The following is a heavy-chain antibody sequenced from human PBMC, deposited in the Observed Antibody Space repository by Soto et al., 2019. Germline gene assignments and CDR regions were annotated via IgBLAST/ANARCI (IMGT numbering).Heavy chain of an antibody. CDR2: IYYSGST. V-gene: IGHV4-59*01. D-gene: IGHD6-19*01. J-gene: IGHJ6*03. Sequence: NPSETLSLTCTVSGGSISSYYWSWIRQPPGKGLEWIGYIYYSGSTNYNPSLKSRVTISVDTSKNQFSLKLSSVTAADTAVYYCAREVQHVSGWYSDEVYYYYYYMDVWGKGTTVTVSS. CDR3: AREVQHVSGWYSDEVYYYYYYMDV. CDR1: GGSISSYY.